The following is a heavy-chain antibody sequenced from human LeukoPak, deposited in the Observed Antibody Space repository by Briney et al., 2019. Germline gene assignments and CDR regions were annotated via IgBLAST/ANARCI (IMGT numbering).Heavy chain of an antibody. V-gene: IGHV4-39*07. CDR2: ISYTGET. D-gene: IGHD6-13*01. Sequence: TETLSLTCTVSGGSIDSSSYDWGWVRQAPGKGLEWIGSISYTGETHYNPSLKTPVTISVDTSKHQFSLKLKSVTAADTAVYFCAREIAAAGSYPDAFDIWGQGTMVTVSS. CDR1: GGSIDSSSYD. CDR3: AREIAAAGSYPDAFDI. J-gene: IGHJ3*02.